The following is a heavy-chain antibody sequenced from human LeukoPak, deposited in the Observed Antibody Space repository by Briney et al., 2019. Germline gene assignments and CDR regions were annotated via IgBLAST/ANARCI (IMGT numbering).Heavy chain of an antibody. CDR3: ARDPLAYCSGGSCNWFDP. Sequence: GGSLKLSCAASGFTFSSYSMNWVRQAPGKGLEWVSSISSSSSYIYYADSVKGRFTISRDNAKNSLYLQMNSLRAEDTAVYYCARDPLAYCSGGSCNWFDPWGQGTLVTVSS. D-gene: IGHD2-15*01. CDR1: GFTFSSYS. CDR2: ISSSSSYI. V-gene: IGHV3-21*01. J-gene: IGHJ5*02.